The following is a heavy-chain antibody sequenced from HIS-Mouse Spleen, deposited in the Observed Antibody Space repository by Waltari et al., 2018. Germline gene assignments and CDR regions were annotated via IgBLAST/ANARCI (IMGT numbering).Heavy chain of an antibody. Sequence: QVQLQQWGAGLLKPSETLSLTCALYGGSFSGYYWSWIRQPPGKGLEWIGEINHSGSTNYNPSLKSRVTISVDTSKNQFSLKLSSVTAADTAVYYCARGLAARFDYWGQGTLVTVSS. CDR1: GGSFSGYY. D-gene: IGHD6-6*01. CDR3: ARGLAARFDY. CDR2: INHSGST. J-gene: IGHJ4*02. V-gene: IGHV4-34*01.